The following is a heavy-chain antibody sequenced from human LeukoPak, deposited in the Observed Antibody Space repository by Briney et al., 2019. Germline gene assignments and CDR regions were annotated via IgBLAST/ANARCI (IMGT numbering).Heavy chain of an antibody. V-gene: IGHV1-69*13. CDR1: GGTFISYA. CDR3: ARLSAMGVYYYYYGMDV. Sequence: SVKVSCKASGGTFISYAISWVRQAPGQGLEWMGGIIPIFGTANYAQKFQGRVTITADESTSTAYMELSSLRSEDTAVYYCARLSAMGVYYYYYGMDVWGQGTTVTVSS. CDR2: IIPIFGTA. D-gene: IGHD2-2*01. J-gene: IGHJ6*02.